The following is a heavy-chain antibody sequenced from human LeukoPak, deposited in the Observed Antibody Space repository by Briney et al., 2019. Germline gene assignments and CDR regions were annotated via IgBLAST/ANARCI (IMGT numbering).Heavy chain of an antibody. V-gene: IGHV3-74*01. CDR1: GFTLNTHL. D-gene: IGHD1-1*01. Sequence: GGTLRHSRSASGFTLNTHLMHWLPQAPGKGLVGGSRINTDGRTTNYAARVKGRFTISRDNAKNTLYLEMNSLRAEDRAVYYWGRELNWNQIDYWGQGSLVTVSS. CDR2: INTDGRTT. J-gene: IGHJ4*02. CDR3: GRELNWNQIDY.